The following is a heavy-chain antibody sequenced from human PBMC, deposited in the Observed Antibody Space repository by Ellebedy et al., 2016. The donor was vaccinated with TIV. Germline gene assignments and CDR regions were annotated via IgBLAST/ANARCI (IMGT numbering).Heavy chain of an antibody. D-gene: IGHD2/OR15-2a*01. V-gene: IGHV3-33*01. CDR1: GFTFSTYG. Sequence: PGGSLRLSCAASGFTFSTYGMHWVRQAPGKGLEWVAVLWYDGSREYYADSVRGRFTISRDKSKNTLHLQMNSLRAGDTAVYYCARGGTFGGYWGRGTLVTVSS. J-gene: IGHJ4*02. CDR3: ARGGTFGGY. CDR2: LWYDGSRE.